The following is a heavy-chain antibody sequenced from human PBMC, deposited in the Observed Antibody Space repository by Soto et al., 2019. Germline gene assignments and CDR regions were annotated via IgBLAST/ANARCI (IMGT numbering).Heavy chain of an antibody. D-gene: IGHD6-19*01. CDR2: IDPSDSYT. V-gene: IGHV5-10-1*01. Sequence: GESLKISCKGSGYSFTSYWISWVRQMPGKGLEWMGRIDPSDSYTNYSPSLQGHVTISADKSISTAYLQWSSLKASDTAMYYCARLTGYSSGRNWFDPWGQGTLVTVSS. J-gene: IGHJ5*02. CDR3: ARLTGYSSGRNWFDP. CDR1: GYSFTSYW.